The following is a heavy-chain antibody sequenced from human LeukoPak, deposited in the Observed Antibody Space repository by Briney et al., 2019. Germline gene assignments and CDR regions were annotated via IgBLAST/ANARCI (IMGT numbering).Heavy chain of an antibody. CDR3: ARAEYYYDSRAQGAFDI. V-gene: IGHV4-30-4*01. CDR2: IYYSGST. D-gene: IGHD3-22*01. J-gene: IGHJ3*02. Sequence: SQTLSLTCTVSGGSISSGDYYWSWIRQPPGKGLEWIGYIYYSGSTYYNPSLKSRLTISVDTSKNQFSLKLSSVTAADTAVYYCARAEYYYDSRAQGAFDIWGQGTMVTVSS. CDR1: GGSISSGDYY.